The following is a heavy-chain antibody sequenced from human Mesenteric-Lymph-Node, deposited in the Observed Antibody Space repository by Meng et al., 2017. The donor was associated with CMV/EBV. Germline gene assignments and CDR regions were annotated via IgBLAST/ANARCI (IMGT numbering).Heavy chain of an antibody. CDR2: IYYSGNT. CDR3: ARDIPNGWYGVFEY. Sequence: SETLSLTCTVSGGSISSDNYYWGWIRRPPGRGLEWIGNIYYSGNTYYNPSLKGRVTISLDTSKNHFSLKLRSVTAADTAVYYCARDIPNGWYGVFEYWGQGTLVTVSS. V-gene: IGHV4-39*07. CDR1: GGSISSDNYY. J-gene: IGHJ4*02. D-gene: IGHD6-19*01.